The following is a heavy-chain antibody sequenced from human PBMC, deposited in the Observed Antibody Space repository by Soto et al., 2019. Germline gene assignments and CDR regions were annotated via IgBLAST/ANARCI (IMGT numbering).Heavy chain of an antibody. CDR3: ARVTLNWFDP. V-gene: IGHV5-10-1*01. CDR2: IDPSDSYT. J-gene: IGHJ5*02. Sequence: PGESLKISCKGSGYSFTSYWISWVRQMPGKGLEWMGRIDPSDSYTNYTPSFQGHVTISADKSISTAYLQWSSLRASDTAMYFCARVTLNWFDPWGQGTLVTVSS. D-gene: IGHD5-18*01. CDR1: GYSFTSYW.